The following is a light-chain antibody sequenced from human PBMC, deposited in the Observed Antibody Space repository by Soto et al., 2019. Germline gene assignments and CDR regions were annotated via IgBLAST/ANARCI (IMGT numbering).Light chain of an antibody. CDR2: GVS. V-gene: IGKV3-20*01. J-gene: IGKJ1*01. CDR1: QSVSSTL. Sequence: ATLSCRASQSVSSTLLTWYQQKPGQAPRLLIYGVSSRATGIPDRFSGSGSGTDFTLTISRVEPEDFAVYFCQHYGDSSWTFGQGSRVEIK. CDR3: QHYGDSSWT.